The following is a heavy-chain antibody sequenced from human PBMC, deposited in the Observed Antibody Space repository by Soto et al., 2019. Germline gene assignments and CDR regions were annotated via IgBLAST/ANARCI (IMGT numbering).Heavy chain of an antibody. CDR3: AKHSEYQLLSWLDP. J-gene: IGHJ5*02. CDR2: ISAGGGNT. D-gene: IGHD2-2*01. Sequence: SGGSLRLSCAASGFSFSTYAMSWVRQAPGKGLEWVSGISAGGGNTYYADSVRGRFTISRDNSKNTVDLQISSLRAEDTALYYCAKHSEYQLLSWLDPWGLGTLVTVSS. CDR1: GFSFSTYA. V-gene: IGHV3-23*01.